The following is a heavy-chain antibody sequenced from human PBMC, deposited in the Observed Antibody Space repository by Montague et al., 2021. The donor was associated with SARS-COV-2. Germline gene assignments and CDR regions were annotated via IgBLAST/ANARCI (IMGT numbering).Heavy chain of an antibody. V-gene: IGHV4-59*08. CDR1: GGSINSFY. Sequence: SETLSLTCTVSGGSINSFYWSWVRQSPGKRMEWIGYIHHSGSTKYNPSLQSRVTMSLDTSRNQLSLKLSSVTAADTAIYYCARYYERSWDVWGQGTTVTVSS. CDR3: ARYYERSWDV. J-gene: IGHJ6*02. CDR2: IHHSGST. D-gene: IGHD3-16*01.